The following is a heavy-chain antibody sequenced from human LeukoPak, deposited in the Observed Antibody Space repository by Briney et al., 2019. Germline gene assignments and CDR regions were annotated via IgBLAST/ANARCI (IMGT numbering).Heavy chain of an antibody. V-gene: IGHV3-21*01. CDR2: ISSSSSYI. Sequence: GGSLRLSCAASGFTFSSYSMNWVRQAPGKGLEWVSSISSSSSYIYYADSVKGRFTISRDNAKNSLYLQMNSLRAEDTAVYYCASWDYYDSSGHDYWGQGTLVTVSS. D-gene: IGHD3-22*01. CDR3: ASWDYYDSSGHDY. J-gene: IGHJ4*02. CDR1: GFTFSSYS.